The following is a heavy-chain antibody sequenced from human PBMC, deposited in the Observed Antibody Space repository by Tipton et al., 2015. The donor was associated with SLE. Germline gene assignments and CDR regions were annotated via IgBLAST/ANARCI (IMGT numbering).Heavy chain of an antibody. CDR3: ASHGGNDFWRGNWFDP. CDR1: GGSINTYY. Sequence: TLSPTCTVSGGSINTYYWSWIRQPPGKGLEWIGYMYYSGSSSYNPSLKSRVTISLDTSKNQFSLKLRSVTAADTAVYYCASHGGNDFWRGNWFDPWGQGALVTVSS. J-gene: IGHJ5*02. D-gene: IGHD3-3*01. CDR2: MYYSGSS. V-gene: IGHV4-59*08.